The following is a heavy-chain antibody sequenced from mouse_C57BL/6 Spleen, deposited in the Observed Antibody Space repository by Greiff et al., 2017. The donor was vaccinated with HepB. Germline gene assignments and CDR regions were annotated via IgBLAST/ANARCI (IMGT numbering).Heavy chain of an antibody. Sequence: QVQLQQPGAELVKPGASVKLSCKASGYTFTSYWMHWVKQRPGQGLEWIGMIHPNSGSTNYNEKFKSKATLTVDKSSSTAYMQLSSLTSEDSAVYYGARPRRGTETLVAMDYWGQGTSVTVSS. J-gene: IGHJ4*01. CDR2: IHPNSGST. CDR3: ARPRRGTETLVAMDY. CDR1: GYTFTSYW. V-gene: IGHV1-64*01. D-gene: IGHD2-14*01.